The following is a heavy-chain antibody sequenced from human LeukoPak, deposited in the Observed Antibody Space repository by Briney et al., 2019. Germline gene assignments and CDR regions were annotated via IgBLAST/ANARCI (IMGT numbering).Heavy chain of an antibody. Sequence: GGSLRLSCAASGFTFSDYYMSWIRQAPGKGLEWVSYISSSGSTIYYADSVKGRFTISRDNAKNSLYLQMNSLRAEDTAVYYCARDLIKVEDNYYYGMDVWGQGTTVTVSS. J-gene: IGHJ6*02. CDR3: ARDLIKVEDNYYYGMDV. CDR2: ISSSGSTI. V-gene: IGHV3-11*04. CDR1: GFTFSDYY. D-gene: IGHD2-15*01.